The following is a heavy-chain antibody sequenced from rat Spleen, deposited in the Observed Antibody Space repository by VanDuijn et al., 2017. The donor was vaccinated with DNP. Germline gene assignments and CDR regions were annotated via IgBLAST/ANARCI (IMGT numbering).Heavy chain of an antibody. CDR2: ISYDGSST. J-gene: IGHJ4*01. CDR3: TTGELPTIYAMDA. V-gene: IGHV5-7*01. Sequence: EVHLVESGGGLVQPGRSLKLSCAASGFTFSNYDMAWVRQAPKKGLEWVATISYDGSSTYYRDSVKGRFTISRDNAKSTLYLQMDSLRSEDTATYYCTTGELPTIYAMDAWGQGTSVTVSS. CDR1: GFTFSNYD. D-gene: IGHD1-4*01.